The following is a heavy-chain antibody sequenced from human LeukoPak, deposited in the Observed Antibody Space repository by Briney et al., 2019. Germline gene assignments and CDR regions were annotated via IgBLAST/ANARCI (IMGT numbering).Heavy chain of an antibody. CDR2: IIPIFGTA. D-gene: IGHD3-10*01. Sequence: GSSVKVSCKASVGTFNSYAISWVRQAPGQGLEWMGGIIPIFGTANYAQKFQGRVTITADESTSTAYMELSSLRSEDTAVYYCARPMVMVRGAEPFDYWGQGTLVTVSS. CDR1: VGTFNSYA. V-gene: IGHV1-69*01. J-gene: IGHJ4*02. CDR3: ARPMVMVRGAEPFDY.